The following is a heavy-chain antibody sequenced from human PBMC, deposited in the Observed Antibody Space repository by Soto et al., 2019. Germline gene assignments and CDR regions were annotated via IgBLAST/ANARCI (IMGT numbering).Heavy chain of an antibody. V-gene: IGHV1-69*13. CDR1: GGSFSNFA. J-gene: IGHJ4*02. CDR2: IIPLFGST. D-gene: IGHD2-15*01. CDR3: GRGKARWYLDY. Sequence: ASVKVSCKASGGSFSNFAFNWVRQAPGQGLECMGGIIPLFGSTYYAQKFQGRLTITADESTSTVYMELSSLRSEDTAVYYCGRGKARWYLDYWGLGSLVTVSS.